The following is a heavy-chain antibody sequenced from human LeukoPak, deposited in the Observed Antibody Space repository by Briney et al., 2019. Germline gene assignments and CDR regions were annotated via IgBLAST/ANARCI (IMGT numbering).Heavy chain of an antibody. D-gene: IGHD2-21*02. J-gene: IGHJ3*02. V-gene: IGHV4-61*02. CDR1: GGSISSGSYY. Sequence: PSETLSLTCTVSGGSISSGSYYWSWIRQPAGKGLEWIGRIYTSGSTNYNPSLKSRVTISVDTSKNQFSLKLSSVTAADTAVYYCAKVRLAYCDGDCYWSTEDAFDIWGQGTMVTVSS. CDR2: IYTSGST. CDR3: AKVRLAYCDGDCYWSTEDAFDI.